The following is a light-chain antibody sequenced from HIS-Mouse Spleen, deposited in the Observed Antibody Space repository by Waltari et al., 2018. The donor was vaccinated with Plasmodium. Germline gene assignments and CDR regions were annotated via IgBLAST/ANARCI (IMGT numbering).Light chain of an antibody. V-gene: IGKV3-15*01. CDR1: PSVSSN. Sequence: ELGMTQSPATLSVAPGARATLSYRASPSVSSNLAWYQQNPGQAPRLLIYGESTRATGIPARFSGSGSGTEFTLTISSLQSEDFAVYYCQQYNNWSFTFGPGTKVDIK. CDR3: QQYNNWSFT. J-gene: IGKJ3*01. CDR2: GES.